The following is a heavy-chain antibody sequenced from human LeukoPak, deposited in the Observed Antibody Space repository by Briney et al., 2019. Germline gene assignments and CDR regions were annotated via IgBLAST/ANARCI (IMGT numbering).Heavy chain of an antibody. CDR1: RFTFSSYW. D-gene: IGHD1-1*01. J-gene: IGHJ3*02. V-gene: IGHV3-74*01. CDR3: ARGNAHAFDI. Sequence: GGSLRLSCAASRFTFSSYWMHWVRQAPGKGLVWVSRINTDGSGTGYVDSVKGRFTISRDNAKNTLYLQMNSLRAEDTAVYYCARGNAHAFDIWGQGTMVTVSS. CDR2: INTDGSGT.